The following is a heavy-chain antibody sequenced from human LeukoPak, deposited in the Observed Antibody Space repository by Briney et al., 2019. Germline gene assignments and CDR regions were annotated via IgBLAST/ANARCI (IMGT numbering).Heavy chain of an antibody. V-gene: IGHV3-23*01. D-gene: IGHD5-18*01. CDR2: ISGSGGST. Sequence: GGTLRLSCAASGFTFSSYGMSWVRQAPGKGLEWVSAISGSGGSTYYADSVKGRFTISRDNSKNTLYLQMNSLRAEDTAVYYCAKTPMVTGYYYMDVWGKGTTVTVSS. CDR3: AKTPMVTGYYYMDV. J-gene: IGHJ6*03. CDR1: GFTFSSYG.